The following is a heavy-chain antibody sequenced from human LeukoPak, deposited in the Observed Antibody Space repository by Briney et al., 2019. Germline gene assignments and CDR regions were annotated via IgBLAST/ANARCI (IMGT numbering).Heavy chain of an antibody. CDR2: ISGSGGST. V-gene: IGHV3-23*01. CDR1: GFTFSSYA. D-gene: IGHD1-26*01. Sequence: PGGSLRLSCAASGFTFSSYAMSWVRQAPGKGLECVSGISGSGGSTYYADSVKGRFTISRDNSKNTLYLQMNSLRAEDTAVYYCAKISSFRTGASGSYHYWGQGTLVTVSS. J-gene: IGHJ4*02. CDR3: AKISSFRTGASGSYHY.